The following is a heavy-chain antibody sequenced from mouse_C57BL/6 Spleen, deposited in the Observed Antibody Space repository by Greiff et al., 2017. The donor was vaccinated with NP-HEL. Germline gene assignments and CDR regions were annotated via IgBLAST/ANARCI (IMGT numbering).Heavy chain of an antibody. CDR1: GYSFTGYY. V-gene: IGHV1-42*01. CDR3: ARDYGSSYLAWFAY. CDR2: INPSTGGT. D-gene: IGHD1-1*01. Sequence: VQLQQSGPELVKPGASVKISCKASGYSFTGYYMNWVKQSPEKSLEWIGEINPSTGGTTYNQKFKAKATLPVDKSSSTAYMQLKSLTSEDSAVYYCARDYGSSYLAWFAYWGQGTLVTVSA. J-gene: IGHJ3*01.